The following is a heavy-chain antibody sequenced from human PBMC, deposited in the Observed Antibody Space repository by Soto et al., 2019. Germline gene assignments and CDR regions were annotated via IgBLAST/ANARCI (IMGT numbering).Heavy chain of an antibody. Sequence: PGGSLRLSCAASGFTFSNFAVHWVRQAPGKGPEFVSGISSTGASIFYADSAKGRVTISRDNSKNTVNLQMGSLKPEDTAVYYCARARIGAAGAKYYFDYWGRGTLVTVSS. CDR2: ISSTGASI. V-gene: IGHV3-64*02. D-gene: IGHD6-13*01. CDR1: GFTFSNFA. CDR3: ARARIGAAGAKYYFDY. J-gene: IGHJ4*02.